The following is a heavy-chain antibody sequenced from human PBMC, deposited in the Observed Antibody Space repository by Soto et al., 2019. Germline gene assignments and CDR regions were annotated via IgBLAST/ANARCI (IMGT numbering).Heavy chain of an antibody. Sequence: EVQLVESGGGLVQPGRSLRLSCAASGFTFDDYAMHWVRQAPGKGLEWVSGISWNSGSIGYADSVKGRFTISRDNAKNSLYLQMNSLRAEAPALYYCAKGYHGYRGWFDPWGQGTLVTVSS. J-gene: IGHJ5*02. V-gene: IGHV3-9*01. CDR2: ISWNSGSI. CDR3: AKGYHGYRGWFDP. CDR1: GFTFDDYA. D-gene: IGHD6-13*01.